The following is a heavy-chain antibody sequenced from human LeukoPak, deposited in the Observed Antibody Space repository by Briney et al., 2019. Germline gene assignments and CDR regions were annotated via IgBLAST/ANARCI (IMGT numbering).Heavy chain of an antibody. D-gene: IGHD1-26*01. CDR2: ISYDGSNK. J-gene: IGHJ3*02. V-gene: IGHV3-30-3*01. CDR1: GFTFSSYA. CDR3: ARDPLVGAGTLHAFDI. Sequence: GGSLRLSCAASGFTFSSYAMHWVRQAPGKGLEWVAVISYDGSNKYYADSVKGRFTISRDNSKNTLYLQMNSLRAEDTAVYYCARDPLVGAGTLHAFDIWGQGTMATVSS.